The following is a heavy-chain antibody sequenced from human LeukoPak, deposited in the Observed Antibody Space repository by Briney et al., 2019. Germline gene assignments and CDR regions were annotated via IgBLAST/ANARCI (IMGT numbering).Heavy chain of an antibody. CDR2: ISSSSSYI. J-gene: IGHJ4*02. CDR3: ARLGGYYDSSGYSY. Sequence: PGGSLRLSCAASGFTFSSYSMNWVRQAPGKGLEWVSSISSSSSYIYYADSVKGRFTISRDNAKNSLYLQMNSLRAEDTAVYYCARLGGYYDSSGYSYWGQGTLVTVSS. D-gene: IGHD3-22*01. CDR1: GFTFSSYS. V-gene: IGHV3-21*01.